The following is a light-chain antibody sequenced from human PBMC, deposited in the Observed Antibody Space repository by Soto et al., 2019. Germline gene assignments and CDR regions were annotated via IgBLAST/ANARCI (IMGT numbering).Light chain of an antibody. Sequence: EIVVTQSPGTLSLSPGDGATLSCRASQSVGRNYLAWYQQKPVQAPRVLIYGASSRAAGIPDRFSGSGSGADFTLTISRLEPEDFAVYYCHQYASSPLTFGGGTRVEIK. CDR3: HQYASSPLT. CDR1: QSVGRNY. CDR2: GAS. J-gene: IGKJ4*01. V-gene: IGKV3-20*01.